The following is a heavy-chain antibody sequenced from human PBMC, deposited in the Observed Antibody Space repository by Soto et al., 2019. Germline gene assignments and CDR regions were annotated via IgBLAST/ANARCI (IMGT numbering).Heavy chain of an antibody. CDR2: IHPSGGST. CDR3: ARVFEDGYDTVDY. J-gene: IGHJ4*02. CDR1: GYTFTSYY. D-gene: IGHD5-12*01. V-gene: IGHV1-46*01. Sequence: QVQLVQSGAEVKKPGASVKVSCKASGYTFTSYYMHWVRQAPGQGLEWMGIIHPSGGSTSCAQKFQGRVTMTRDTSTSTVYMELSSLRSEDTAVYYCARVFEDGYDTVDYWGQGTLVTVSS.